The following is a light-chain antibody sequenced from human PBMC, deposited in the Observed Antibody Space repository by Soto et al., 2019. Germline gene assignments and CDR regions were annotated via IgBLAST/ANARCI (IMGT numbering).Light chain of an antibody. Sequence: EIVLTQSPGTLSLSPGERATLSCRASQSVSSSFLSWYQQKRGQAPRLLMFGASSRATGIPDRFSGSGSGTDFTLTISRLEPEDFAVYYCQQYTSSLNTFGQGTRLEIK. CDR1: QSVSSSF. CDR3: QQYTSSLNT. V-gene: IGKV3-20*01. J-gene: IGKJ5*01. CDR2: GAS.